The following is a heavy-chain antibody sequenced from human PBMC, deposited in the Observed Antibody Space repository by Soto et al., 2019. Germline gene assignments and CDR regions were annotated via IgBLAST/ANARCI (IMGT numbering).Heavy chain of an antibody. CDR3: ARQAHYYDSSVGY. J-gene: IGHJ4*02. CDR1: GGSISSSSYY. V-gene: IGHV4-39*01. CDR2: IYYSGST. D-gene: IGHD3-22*01. Sequence: SDTLSLTCTVSGGSISSSSYYWGWIRQPPGKGLEWIGSIYYSGSTYYNPSLKSRVTISVDTSKNQFSLKLSSVTAADTAVYYCARQAHYYDSSVGYWGQGTQVTVSS.